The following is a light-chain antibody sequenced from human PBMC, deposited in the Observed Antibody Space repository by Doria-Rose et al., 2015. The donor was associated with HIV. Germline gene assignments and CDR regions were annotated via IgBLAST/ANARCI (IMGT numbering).Light chain of an antibody. Sequence: TQSPETLSVSPGESATLSCRVSQSVSTDLAWYQHKPGQAPRLLIWGASTRATGIPARFSGSGSGTEFTLTISSLQSEDFAIYFCHQHNNWPTFGQGTRLDIK. CDR1: QSVSTD. CDR2: GAS. J-gene: IGKJ5*01. V-gene: IGKV3-15*01. CDR3: HQHNNWPT.